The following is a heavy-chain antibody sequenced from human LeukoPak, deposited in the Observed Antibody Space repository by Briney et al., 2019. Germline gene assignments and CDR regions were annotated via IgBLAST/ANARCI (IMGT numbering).Heavy chain of an antibody. V-gene: IGHV4-59*01. J-gene: IGHJ6*03. CDR3: ARAPIFRPYYYYMDV. Sequence: SETLSLTCTVSGGSISSYYWSWIRQPPGKGLEWIGYIHHSGSTNYNPSLKSRVTISVDTSKNQFSLKLSSVTAADTAVYYCARAPIFRPYYYYMDVWGKGTTVTVSS. CDR1: GGSISSYY. CDR2: IHHSGST. D-gene: IGHD2-21*01.